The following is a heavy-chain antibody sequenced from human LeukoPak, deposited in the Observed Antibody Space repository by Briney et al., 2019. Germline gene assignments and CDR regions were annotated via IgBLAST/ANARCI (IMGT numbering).Heavy chain of an antibody. V-gene: IGHV3-30-3*01. D-gene: IGHD3-22*01. CDR2: ISYDGSNK. CDR1: GFTFSSYA. Sequence: PGRSLRLSCAASGFTFSSYAMHWVREAPGKGLEWVAVISYDGSNKYYADSVKGRFTISRDNSKNTLYLQMNSLRAEDTAVYYCVRYYDGTGYYQSNDAFDIWGQGTMVTVSS. J-gene: IGHJ3*02. CDR3: VRYYDGTGYYQSNDAFDI.